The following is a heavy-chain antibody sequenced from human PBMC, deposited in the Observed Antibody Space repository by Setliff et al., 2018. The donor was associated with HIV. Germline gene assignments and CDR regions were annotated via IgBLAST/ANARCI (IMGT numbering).Heavy chain of an antibody. J-gene: IGHJ3*01. CDR2: IKRKSDGETT. CDR1: GFSFADVW. Sequence: LRLSCAASGFSFADVWMHWVRQAPGRGLEWVGRIKRKSDGETTDYAAPVKGRFTISRDDSKNTLYLQMNNLRVEDTAVYYCAKDPNGDYVGAFDSWGPGTMVTVSS. V-gene: IGHV3-15*07. D-gene: IGHD4-17*01. CDR3: AKDPNGDYVGAFDS.